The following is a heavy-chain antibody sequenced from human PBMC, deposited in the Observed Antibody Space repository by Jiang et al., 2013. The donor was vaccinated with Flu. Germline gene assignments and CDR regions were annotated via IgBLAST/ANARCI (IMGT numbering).Heavy chain of an antibody. Sequence: VMHWVRQAPGKGLEGVSSISGDGGTMGYADSVKGRFTVSRDNAKDSLYLQMNSLTTEDTAFYYCVKDRPNGSINYWGQGTLVTVSS. V-gene: IGHV3-9*01. CDR3: VKDRPNGSINY. CDR1: V. J-gene: IGHJ4*02. CDR2: ISGDGGTM. D-gene: IGHD3-10*01.